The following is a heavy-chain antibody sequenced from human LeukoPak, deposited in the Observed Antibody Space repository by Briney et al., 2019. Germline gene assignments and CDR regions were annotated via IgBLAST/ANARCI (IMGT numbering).Heavy chain of an antibody. CDR1: GYTFTSYA. CDR3: AREYRRGSCPY. CDR2: INTNTGNP. J-gene: IGHJ4*02. Sequence: ASVKVSCKASGYTFTSYAMIWVRQAPGQGLEWMGWINTNTGNPTYAQGFTGRFALSLDTSVSTAYLQISSLKAEDTAVYYCAREYRRGSCPYWGQGTLVTVSS. V-gene: IGHV7-4-1*02. D-gene: IGHD2-2*01.